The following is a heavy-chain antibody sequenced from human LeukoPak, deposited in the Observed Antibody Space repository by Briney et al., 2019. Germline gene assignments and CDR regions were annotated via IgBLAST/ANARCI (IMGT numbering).Heavy chain of an antibody. V-gene: IGHV1-18*01. D-gene: IGHD3-16*01. Sequence: SVKVSCKASGYTFTSYGISWVRQAPGQGLEWMGWINPYNGNTNYAQKLQGRVTMTTDTPTSTVYMELRSLRSDDTAVYYCARDYKGGADYFDYWGQGTLVTVSS. CDR1: GYTFTSYG. CDR2: INPYNGNT. J-gene: IGHJ4*02. CDR3: ARDYKGGADYFDY.